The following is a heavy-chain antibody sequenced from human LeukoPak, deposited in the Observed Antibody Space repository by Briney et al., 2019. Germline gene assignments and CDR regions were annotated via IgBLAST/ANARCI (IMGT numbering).Heavy chain of an antibody. CDR2: ISYDGSNK. J-gene: IGHJ3*02. D-gene: IGHD5/OR15-5a*01. Sequence: PGGSLRLSCLVSGFTFKNFGMHWVRQAPGKGLEWVSTISYDGSNKYYADSVKGRFTISRDNTENSLYLQMNSLRDEDTAVYYCARDRLYAFDIWGQGTMVTVSS. CDR1: GFTFKNFG. V-gene: IGHV3-30*03. CDR3: ARDRLYAFDI.